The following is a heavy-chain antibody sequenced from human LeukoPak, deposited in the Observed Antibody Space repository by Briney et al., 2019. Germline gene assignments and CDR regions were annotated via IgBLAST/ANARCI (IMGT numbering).Heavy chain of an antibody. CDR2: IYSGGST. J-gene: IGHJ4*02. Sequence: GGSLRLSCAASGFTVSSNYMSWVHQAPGKGLEWVSVIYSGGSTYYADSVKGRFTISRDNSKNTLYLQMNSLRAEDTAVYYCATPGYSSGWYSTDFDYWGQGTLVTVSS. CDR1: GFTVSSNY. D-gene: IGHD6-19*01. V-gene: IGHV3-66*04. CDR3: ATPGYSSGWYSTDFDY.